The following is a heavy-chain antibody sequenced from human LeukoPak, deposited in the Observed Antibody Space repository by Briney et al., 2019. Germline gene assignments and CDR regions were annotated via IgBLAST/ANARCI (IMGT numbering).Heavy chain of an antibody. CDR2: IIPILGIA. CDR1: GGTFSSYA. CDR3: ARDRETTVVTPDYFDY. D-gene: IGHD4-23*01. V-gene: IGHV1-69*04. J-gene: IGHJ4*02. Sequence: SVKVSCKASGGTFSSYAISWVRQAPGQGLEWMGRIIPILGIANYAQKFQGRVTITADKSTSTAYMELSSLRSEDTAVYYCARDRETTVVTPDYFDYWGQGTLVTVSS.